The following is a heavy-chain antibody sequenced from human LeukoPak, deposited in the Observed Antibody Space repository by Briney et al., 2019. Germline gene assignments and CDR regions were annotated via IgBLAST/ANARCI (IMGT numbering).Heavy chain of an antibody. CDR2: IYHSGST. Sequence: SETLSLTCAVSGYSISSGYYWGWIRPPPGKGLEWIGSIYHSGSTYYNPSLKSRVTISVDTSKNQFPLKLSSVTAADTAVYYCARDPYGGYDYWGQGTLVTVSS. CDR3: ARDPYGGYDY. V-gene: IGHV4-38-2*02. CDR1: GYSISSGYY. D-gene: IGHD4-23*01. J-gene: IGHJ4*02.